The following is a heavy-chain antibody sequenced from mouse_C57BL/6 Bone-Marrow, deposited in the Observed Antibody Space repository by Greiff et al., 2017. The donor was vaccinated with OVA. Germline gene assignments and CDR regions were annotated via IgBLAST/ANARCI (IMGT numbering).Heavy chain of an antibody. D-gene: IGHD4-1*01. V-gene: IGHV1-50*01. CDR1: GYTFTSYW. CDR3: ARWENGYFDY. J-gene: IGHJ2*01. CDR2: IDPSDSYT. Sequence: QVHVKQPGAELVKPGASVKLSCKASGYTFTSYWMQWVKQRPGQGLEWIGEIDPSDSYTNYNQKFKGKATLTVDTSSSTAYMQLSSLTSEDSAVYYCARWENGYFDYWGQGTTLTVSS.